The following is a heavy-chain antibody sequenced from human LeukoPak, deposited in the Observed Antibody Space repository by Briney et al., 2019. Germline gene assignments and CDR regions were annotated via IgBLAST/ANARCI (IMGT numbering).Heavy chain of an antibody. V-gene: IGHV3-23*01. CDR1: GFIISYSA. CDR3: AKGAYDYIEMGYFDY. J-gene: IGHJ4*02. D-gene: IGHD5-12*01. CDR2: IFAWSGHT. Sequence: GGSLRLSCGASGFIISYSAMLWLRQAPGRGLEWVSRIFAWSGHTLYADSVKGRYTICRDSSKNTLYLQMNSLRAEDMAVYYCAKGAYDYIEMGYFDYWGQGTLVTVSS.